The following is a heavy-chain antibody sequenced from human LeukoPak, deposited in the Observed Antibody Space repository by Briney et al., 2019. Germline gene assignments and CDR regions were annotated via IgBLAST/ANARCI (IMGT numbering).Heavy chain of an antibody. J-gene: IGHJ6*04. V-gene: IGHV4-4*09. CDR1: GDFLGSYY. Sequence: PSETLSLTCTISGDFLGSYYWTWIRQPPGKGLEWIGYIYLGVSTNYNPSLKSRVTLSVDTSKHQFSLRLTSLTAADTATYYCARWALKGYYADVWGTGTTVIVSS. CDR3: ARWALKGYYADV. D-gene: IGHD2-2*01. CDR2: IYLGVST.